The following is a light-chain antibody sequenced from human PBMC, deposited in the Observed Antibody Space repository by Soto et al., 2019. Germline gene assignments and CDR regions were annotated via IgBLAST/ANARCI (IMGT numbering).Light chain of an antibody. V-gene: IGKV3-11*01. J-gene: IGKJ5*01. CDR3: QQRSNWPIT. Sequence: IVLTRSPATLSLSPGERATLSCRASQSVSSYLAWYQQQPGQAPRLLIYGASNRATGIPARFSGSGSGTDFTLTISSLEPEDFAVYYCQQRSNWPITFGQGTRLEIK. CDR2: GAS. CDR1: QSVSSY.